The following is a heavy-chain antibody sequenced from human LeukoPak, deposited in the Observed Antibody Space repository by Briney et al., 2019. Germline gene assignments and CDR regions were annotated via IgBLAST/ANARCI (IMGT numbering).Heavy chain of an antibody. CDR2: INPSGGST. CDR1: GYTFTSYY. CDR3: ARVSVGATMLAYFDY. J-gene: IGHJ4*02. V-gene: IGHV1-46*01. D-gene: IGHD1-26*01. Sequence: ASVKVSCKASGYTFTSYYMHWVRQAPGQGLERMGIINPSGGSTSYAQKFQGRVTMTRDTSTSTVYMELSSLRSEDTAVYYCARVSVGATMLAYFDYWGQGTLVTVSS.